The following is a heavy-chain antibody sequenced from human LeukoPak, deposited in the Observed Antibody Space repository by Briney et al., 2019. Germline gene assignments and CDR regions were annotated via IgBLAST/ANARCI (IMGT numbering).Heavy chain of an antibody. CDR3: ARDRYGSGSYSWFDP. CDR2: VYYSGST. D-gene: IGHD3-10*01. CDR1: GGSVSSGSYY. J-gene: IGHJ5*02. V-gene: IGHV4-61*01. Sequence: SETLSLTCTVSGGSVSSGSYYWSWSRQPPGKGLEWIGYVYYSGSTNYNPSLKSRVTISVDTSKNQFSLKLSSVTAADTAVYYYARDRYGSGSYSWFDPWGQGTLVTVSS.